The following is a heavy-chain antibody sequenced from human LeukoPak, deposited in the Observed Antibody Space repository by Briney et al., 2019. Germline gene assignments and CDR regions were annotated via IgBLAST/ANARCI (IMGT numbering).Heavy chain of an antibody. CDR2: IYPGDSDT. CDR1: GYSFTSYW. D-gene: IGHD6-13*01. V-gene: IGHV5-51*01. CDR3: ASLIAAAGTKVDY. J-gene: IGHJ4*02. Sequence: GESLKISCKGSGYSFTSYWFGWVRQMPGKGLEWMGIIYPGDSDTRYSPSFQGQVTISADKSISTAYLQWSSLKASDTAMYYCASLIAAAGTKVDYWGQGTLVTVSS.